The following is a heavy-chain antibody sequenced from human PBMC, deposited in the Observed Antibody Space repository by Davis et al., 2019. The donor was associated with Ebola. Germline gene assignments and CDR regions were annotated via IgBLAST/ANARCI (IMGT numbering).Heavy chain of an antibody. Sequence: GESLKISCTPSGFIFRNWGMTWVRQVPGKGLECVAAISMSGGSTDYADSVKGRFTISRDNAKNSLYLQMNSLRAEDTAVYYCARDVVPAAICGMDVWGQGTTVTVSS. D-gene: IGHD2-2*01. V-gene: IGHV3-21*01. CDR1: GFIFRNWG. J-gene: IGHJ6*02. CDR2: ISMSGGST. CDR3: ARDVVPAAICGMDV.